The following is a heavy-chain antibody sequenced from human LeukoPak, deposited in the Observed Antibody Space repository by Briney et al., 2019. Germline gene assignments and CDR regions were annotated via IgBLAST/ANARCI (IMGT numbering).Heavy chain of an antibody. CDR3: AREGAMVRGVMGFAP. Sequence: SETLSLTCTVSGGSISSYYWSWIRQPPGKGLEWIGYIYYSGSTNYNPSLKSRVTISVDTSKNQFSLKLSSVTAADTAVYYCAREGAMVRGVMGFAPWGQGTLVTVSS. D-gene: IGHD3-10*01. CDR1: GGSISSYY. J-gene: IGHJ5*02. V-gene: IGHV4-59*01. CDR2: IYYSGST.